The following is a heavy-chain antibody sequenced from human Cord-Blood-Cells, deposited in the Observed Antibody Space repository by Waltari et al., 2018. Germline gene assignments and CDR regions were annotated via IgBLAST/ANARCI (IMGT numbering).Heavy chain of an antibody. CDR3: ARDGEGYSDAFDI. V-gene: IGHV1-69*01. Sequence: QVQLVQSGAEVKKPGSSVKVSCKASGGTFSSYAISWVRQAPGKGVEWMGGIIPIFGTASYAQKFQGRVTITADESTSTAYMELSSLRSEDTAVYYCARDGEGYSDAFDIWGQGTMVTVSS. CDR1: GGTFSSYA. CDR2: IIPIFGTA. J-gene: IGHJ3*02. D-gene: IGHD6-13*01.